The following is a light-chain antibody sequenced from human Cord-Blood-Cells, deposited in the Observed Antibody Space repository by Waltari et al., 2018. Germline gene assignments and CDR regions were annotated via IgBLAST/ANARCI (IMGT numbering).Light chain of an antibody. V-gene: IGLV2-14*03. CDR3: SSYTSSSTLV. Sequence: QSALTQPASVSGSPGQSITISCTGTSSDVGGSNYVSWYQQHPGKAPKPMIYDVSNRPAGVSNRFSGSKSGNTASLTISGLQAEDEADYYCSSYTSSSTLVFGGGTKLTVL. J-gene: IGLJ3*02. CDR2: DVS. CDR1: SSDVGGSNY.